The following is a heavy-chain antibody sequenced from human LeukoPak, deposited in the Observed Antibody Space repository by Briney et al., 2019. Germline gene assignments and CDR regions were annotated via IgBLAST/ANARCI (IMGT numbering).Heavy chain of an antibody. CDR2: ISYDGSNK. Sequence: GGSLRLSCAASGFTFSSYAMHWVRQAPGKGLEWVAVISYDGSNKYYADSVKGRFTISRDNSKNTLYLQMNSLRAEDTAVYYCARVFYSSGWYGNFDYWGRGTLVTVSS. CDR1: GFTFSSYA. D-gene: IGHD6-19*01. J-gene: IGHJ4*02. CDR3: ARVFYSSGWYGNFDY. V-gene: IGHV3-30*04.